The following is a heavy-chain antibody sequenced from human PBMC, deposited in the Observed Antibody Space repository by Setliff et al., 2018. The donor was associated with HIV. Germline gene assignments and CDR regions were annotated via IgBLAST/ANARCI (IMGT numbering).Heavy chain of an antibody. CDR2: IYYTGST. J-gene: IGHJ4*02. CDR1: GGSISSGSYY. V-gene: IGHV4-39*07. D-gene: IGHD3-10*01. CDR3: ARAPFYYGSGSYQTFDY. Sequence: PSETLSLTCAVSGGSISSGSYYWGWIRQPPGKGLEWIGSIYYTGSTYYNPSLKSRVTISVDTSKNQFSLKLSSVTAADSAVYYCARAPFYYGSGSYQTFDYWGQGTLVTVSS.